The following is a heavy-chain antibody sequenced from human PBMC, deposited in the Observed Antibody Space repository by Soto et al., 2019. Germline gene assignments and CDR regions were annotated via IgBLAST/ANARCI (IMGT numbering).Heavy chain of an antibody. CDR2: ISAYNGNT. CDR3: AREGPAPYYYYGMDV. CDR1: GYTFTSYG. V-gene: IGHV1-18*01. Sequence: ASVKVSCKASGYTFTSYGISWVRQAPGQGLEWMGWISAYNGNTNYAQKLQGRATMTTDTSTSTAYMELRSLRSDDTAVYYCAREGPAPYYYYGMDVWGQGSTVTVSS. J-gene: IGHJ6*02.